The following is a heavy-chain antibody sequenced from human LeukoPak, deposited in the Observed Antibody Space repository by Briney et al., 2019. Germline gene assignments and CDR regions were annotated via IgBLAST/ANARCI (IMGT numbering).Heavy chain of an antibody. CDR2: IYYSGST. CDR1: GGSISSGGYY. Sequence: SETLSLTCTVSGGSISSGGYYWSWIRQHPGKGLEWIGCIYYSGSTYYNPSLKSRVTISVDTSKNQFSLKLSSVTAADTAVYYCARAVSSWSNSFDYWGQGTLVTASS. D-gene: IGHD6-13*01. V-gene: IGHV4-31*03. J-gene: IGHJ4*02. CDR3: ARAVSSWSNSFDY.